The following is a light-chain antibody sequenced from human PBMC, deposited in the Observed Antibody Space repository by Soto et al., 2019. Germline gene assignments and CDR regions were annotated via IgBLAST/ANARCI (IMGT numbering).Light chain of an antibody. CDR1: QSVSSSY. Sequence: ENGLKRSPGAVSFSPGQRATLSCRASQSVSSSYLAWYQQTPGQAPRLLIHGVSSRATGIPDRFSGGGSGTDFTLTISRLEPEDFAVYYCQQFASSPRTFGRGTKVDIK. CDR3: QQFASSPRT. V-gene: IGKV3-20*01. CDR2: GVS. J-gene: IGKJ1*01.